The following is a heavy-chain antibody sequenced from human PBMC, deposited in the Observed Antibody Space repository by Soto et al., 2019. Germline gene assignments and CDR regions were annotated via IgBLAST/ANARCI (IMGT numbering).Heavy chain of an antibody. CDR1: GGTFSSYA. D-gene: IGHD6-19*01. CDR3: ARGGEQWLVQDWFDP. CDR2: IIPIFGTA. J-gene: IGHJ5*02. Sequence: QIQLVQSGAEVKKPGSSVKVSCKASGGTFSSYAISWVRQAPGQGLEWMGGIIPIFGTANYAQKFQGRVTITADESTSTVYMEVSSLRSEDTAVYYCARGGEQWLVQDWFDPWGQGTLVTVSS. V-gene: IGHV1-69*12.